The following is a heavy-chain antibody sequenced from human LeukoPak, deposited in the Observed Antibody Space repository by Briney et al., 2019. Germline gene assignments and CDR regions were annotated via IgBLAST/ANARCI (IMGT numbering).Heavy chain of an antibody. CDR1: GYTFTGYY. Sequence: ASVKVSCKASGYTFTGYYMHWVRQAPGQGLEWMRWINPNSGGTNYAQKFQGRVTMTRDTSISTAYMELSRLRSDDTAVYYCATIVVVPAAIPFDYWGQGTLVTVSS. D-gene: IGHD2-2*02. CDR3: ATIVVVPAAIPFDY. J-gene: IGHJ4*02. CDR2: INPNSGGT. V-gene: IGHV1-2*02.